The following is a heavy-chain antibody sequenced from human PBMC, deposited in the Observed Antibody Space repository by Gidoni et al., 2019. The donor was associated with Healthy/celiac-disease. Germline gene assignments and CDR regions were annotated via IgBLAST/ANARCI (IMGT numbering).Heavy chain of an antibody. CDR3: AKDKIVVVPAANLTYYYYGIDV. D-gene: IGHD2-2*01. CDR1: GFTFSRYG. J-gene: IGHJ6*02. V-gene: IGHV3-30*18. Sequence: QVQLGESGGGVVQPGRSRRLSCEASGFTFSRYGMHWVRQAQGKGLEWVAVISYDGSNKYYSDSVQGRFTISRDNSKNTLYLQMTSLRAEDTAVYYCAKDKIVVVPAANLTYYYYGIDVWGQGTTVTVSS. CDR2: ISYDGSNK.